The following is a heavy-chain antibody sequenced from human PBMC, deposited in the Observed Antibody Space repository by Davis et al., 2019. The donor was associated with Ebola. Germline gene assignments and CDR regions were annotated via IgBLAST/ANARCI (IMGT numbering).Heavy chain of an antibody. D-gene: IGHD1/OR15-1a*01. Sequence: PGGSLRLSCTVSGITFSTAWMSWVRQAPGKGLEWVSTILHSGGNTYYPDSVKGRFTISRDISRNTMYLQMNSLRAEDTAVYYCATRGTKWGQGTLVTVSS. CDR2: ILHSGGNT. CDR3: ATRGTK. V-gene: IGHV3-23*01. J-gene: IGHJ4*02. CDR1: GITFSTAW.